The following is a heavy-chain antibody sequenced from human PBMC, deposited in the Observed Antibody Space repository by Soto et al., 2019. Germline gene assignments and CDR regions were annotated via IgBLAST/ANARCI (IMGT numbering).Heavy chain of an antibody. D-gene: IGHD5-12*01. V-gene: IGHV4-59*06. CDR3: ARAKVATINWFDP. CDR2: IYYSGST. Sequence: SETLSLTCTVFGGSISSYDWRCIRQRPGKGLEWIGYIYYSGSTYYNPSLKSRVTISVDTSKNQSSLKLSSVTAADTAVYYCARAKVATINWFDPWGQGTLVTVSS. J-gene: IGHJ5*02. CDR1: GGSISSYD.